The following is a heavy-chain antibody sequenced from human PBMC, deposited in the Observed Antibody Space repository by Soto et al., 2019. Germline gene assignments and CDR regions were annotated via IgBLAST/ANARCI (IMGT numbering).Heavy chain of an antibody. V-gene: IGHV3-15*07. CDR3: TTTIFRSPESTIFGVVILNYYYYGMDV. D-gene: IGHD3-3*01. J-gene: IGHJ6*02. CDR2: IKSKTDGGTT. CDR1: GFTFSNAW. Sequence: GGSLRLSCAASGFTFSNAWMNWVRQAPGKGLEWVGRIKSKTDGGTTDYAAPVKGRFTISRDDSKNTLYLQMNTLKTEDTAVYYCTTTIFRSPESTIFGVVILNYYYYGMDVWGQGTTVTVSS.